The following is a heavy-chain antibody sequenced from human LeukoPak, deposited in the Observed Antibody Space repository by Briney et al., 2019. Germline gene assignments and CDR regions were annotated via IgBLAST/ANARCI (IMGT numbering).Heavy chain of an antibody. CDR1: GGSISSHY. J-gene: IGHJ4*02. V-gene: IGHV4-59*08. Sequence: SETLSLTCTVSGGSISSHYWSWIRQPPGKGLEWIGYIYSSGSTNYNPSLKSRVTTSVDTSKNQFSLKLSSVTAADTAVYFCARRTIGEWLTLDYWGQGTLVTVSS. CDR2: IYSSGST. CDR3: ARRTIGEWLTLDY. D-gene: IGHD6-19*01.